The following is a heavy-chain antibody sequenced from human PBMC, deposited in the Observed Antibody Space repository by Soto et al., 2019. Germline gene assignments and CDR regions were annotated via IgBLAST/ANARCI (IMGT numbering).Heavy chain of an antibody. CDR1: GGTFSSYA. CDR2: IIPIFGTA. V-gene: IGHV1-69*13. Sequence: ASVKVSCKASGGTFSSYAISWVRQAPGQGLEWMGGIIPIFGTANYAQKFQGRVTITADESTSTAYMELSSLRSEDTAVYYCARDMGDIVVVPAAINHYYYYGMDVWGQGTTVTVSS. D-gene: IGHD2-2*02. J-gene: IGHJ6*02. CDR3: ARDMGDIVVVPAAINHYYYYGMDV.